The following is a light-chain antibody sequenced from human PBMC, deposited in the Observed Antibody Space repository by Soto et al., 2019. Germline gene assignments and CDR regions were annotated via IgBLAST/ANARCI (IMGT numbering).Light chain of an antibody. CDR3: MQGSHWPPWT. J-gene: IGKJ1*01. V-gene: IGKV2-30*01. CDR1: QSLLSSNGNTY. Sequence: DVVMTQSPLSLPVTLGQPASISCRSSQSLLSSNGNTYLNWFQQRPGQSTRRLIYKVSNRDSGVPDRFSGSGSGTDFTLKISRVEAEDVGIYYCMQGSHWPPWTFGQGTKVEIK. CDR2: KVS.